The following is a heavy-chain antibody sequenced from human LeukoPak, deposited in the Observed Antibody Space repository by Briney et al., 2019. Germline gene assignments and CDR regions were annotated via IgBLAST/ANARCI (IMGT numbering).Heavy chain of an antibody. D-gene: IGHD2-2*01. Sequence: ASVKVSCKASGYTFTSHGISWVRQAPGQGLEWMGWISAYNGNTNHAQKLQGRVTMTTDTSTSTAYMELRSLRSDDTAVYYCARECSSTSCYVLRAFDIWGQGTMVTVSS. J-gene: IGHJ3*02. CDR3: ARECSSTSCYVLRAFDI. V-gene: IGHV1-18*04. CDR1: GYTFTSHG. CDR2: ISAYNGNT.